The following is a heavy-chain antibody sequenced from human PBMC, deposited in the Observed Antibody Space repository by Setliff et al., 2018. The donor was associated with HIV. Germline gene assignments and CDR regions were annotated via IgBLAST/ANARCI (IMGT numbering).Heavy chain of an antibody. CDR2: IFYSGTT. D-gene: IGHD6-19*01. J-gene: IGHJ4*02. V-gene: IGHV4-59*12. CDR1: GAPLSSYY. Sequence: SETLSLTCTVSGAPLSSYYLNWIRQPPGKGLEWIGYIFYSGTTYYNPSLKSRVTISVDTSKNQFSLKLSSVTAADTAVYYCARESTDSSGYYRGYFDYWGQGTLVTSPQ. CDR3: ARESTDSSGYYRGYFDY.